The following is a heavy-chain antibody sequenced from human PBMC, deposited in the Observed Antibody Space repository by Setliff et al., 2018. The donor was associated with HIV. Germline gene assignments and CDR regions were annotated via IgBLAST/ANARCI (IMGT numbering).Heavy chain of an antibody. V-gene: IGHV1-8*02. CDR1: GYTFTSYD. CDR3: ASSMGIRDY. D-gene: IGHD7-27*01. CDR2: MNPNSGNT. Sequence: GASVKVSCKASGYTFTSYDINWVRQATGQGLEWMGWMNPNSGNTGYAQKFQGRVTMTRNTSTNTVYMDLSSLRSEDTAVYYCASSMGIRDYWGQGTLVTVSS. J-gene: IGHJ4*02.